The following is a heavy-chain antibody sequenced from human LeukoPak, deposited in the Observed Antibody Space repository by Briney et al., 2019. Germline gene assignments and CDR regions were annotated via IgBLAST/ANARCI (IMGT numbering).Heavy chain of an antibody. V-gene: IGHV3-74*01. Sequence: AGGSLRLSCAASGFTFSSHCIHWVRQPPGKGLVWVSRIQSYGSTTKYADSVKGRFTISRDNAKNTLYLQMNSLRAEDTAVYYCARDLSAYYGSGSYYNHFGYWGQGTLVTVSS. CDR3: ARDLSAYYGSGSYYNHFGY. CDR2: IQSYGSTT. D-gene: IGHD3-10*01. CDR1: GFTFSSHC. J-gene: IGHJ4*02.